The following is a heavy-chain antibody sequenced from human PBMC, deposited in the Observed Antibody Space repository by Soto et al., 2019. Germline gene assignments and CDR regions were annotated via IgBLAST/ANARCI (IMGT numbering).Heavy chain of an antibody. CDR2: IDPSDSYT. D-gene: IGHD3-10*01. V-gene: IGHV5-10-1*01. Sequence: GESLKISCKVSGYSFTSYWISWVRQMPGKGLEWMGRIDPSDSYTNYSPSFQGHVTISADKSISTAYLQWSSLKASDTAMYYCARCSGSYCSFDPWGQGTLVTVSS. J-gene: IGHJ5*02. CDR1: GYSFTSYW. CDR3: ARCSGSYCSFDP.